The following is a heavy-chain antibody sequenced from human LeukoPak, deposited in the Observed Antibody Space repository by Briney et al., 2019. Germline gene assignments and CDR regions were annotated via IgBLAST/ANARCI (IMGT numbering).Heavy chain of an antibody. Sequence: SVKVSCKASGYTFTNYGISWVRQAPGQGLEWMGWIIPILGIANYAQKFQGRVTITADKSTSTAYMELSSLRSEDTAVYYCAANWGSFDYWGQGTLVTVSS. CDR3: AANWGSFDY. CDR2: IIPILGIA. D-gene: IGHD7-27*01. CDR1: GYTFTNYG. J-gene: IGHJ4*02. V-gene: IGHV1-69*10.